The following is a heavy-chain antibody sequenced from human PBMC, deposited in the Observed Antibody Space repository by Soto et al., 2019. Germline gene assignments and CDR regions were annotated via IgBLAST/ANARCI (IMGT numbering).Heavy chain of an antibody. V-gene: IGHV3-30-3*01. D-gene: IGHD5-12*01. Sequence: QVQLVESGGGVVQPGRSLRLSCAASGFTFSSYAMHWVRQAPGKGLEWVAVISYDGSNKYYADSVKGRFTISRDNSKNTLYLQMNSLRAEDTAVYYCARAGWLQFDHWGQGTLVTVSS. J-gene: IGHJ4*02. CDR1: GFTFSSYA. CDR3: ARAGWLQFDH. CDR2: ISYDGSNK.